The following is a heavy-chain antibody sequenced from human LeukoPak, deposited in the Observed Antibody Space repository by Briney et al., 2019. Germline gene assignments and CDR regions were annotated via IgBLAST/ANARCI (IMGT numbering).Heavy chain of an antibody. CDR3: ARHANYYDSSGFYQYFDY. CDR2: IYYSRSS. CDR1: GGSISTYY. J-gene: IGHJ4*02. Sequence: SETLSLTCTVSGGSISTYYWSWLRQPPGKGLEGIGYIYYSRSSNYNHSLKSRVTITVDTSRKQFSLQLNSVTAADSAVYYCARHANYYDSSGFYQYFDYWGQGTLVTVSS. V-gene: IGHV4-59*08. D-gene: IGHD3-22*01.